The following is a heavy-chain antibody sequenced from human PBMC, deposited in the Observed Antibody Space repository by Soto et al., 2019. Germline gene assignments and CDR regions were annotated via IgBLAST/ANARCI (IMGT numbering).Heavy chain of an antibody. Sequence: QITLKESGPTLVKPTQTLTLTCTFSGFSLSTSGVGVGWIRQPPGKALEWLALIYWDDDKRYSPSLNSRLTVTKDISKNHVVLTMTHMDPVDTATYYCAHSEVSSSMDVWGQGTTVTVSS. V-gene: IGHV2-5*02. CDR1: GFSLSTSGVG. CDR2: IYWDDDK. CDR3: AHSEVSSSMDV. J-gene: IGHJ6*02.